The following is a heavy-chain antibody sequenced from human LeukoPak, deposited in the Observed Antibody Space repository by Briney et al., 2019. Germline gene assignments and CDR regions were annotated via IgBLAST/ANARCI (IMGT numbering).Heavy chain of an antibody. CDR2: MYPGDSNI. CDR3: ARQPPNYYGMDV. Sequence: NLGESLQISCQTSGYSFTTFWIGWVRQLPGKGLEWLGIMYPGDSNIRYSPSFQGQVTISADKSISTAYLQWTSLKASDTGIYYCARQPPNYYGMDVWGHGTTVTVSS. CDR1: GYSFTTFW. V-gene: IGHV5-51*01. J-gene: IGHJ6*02.